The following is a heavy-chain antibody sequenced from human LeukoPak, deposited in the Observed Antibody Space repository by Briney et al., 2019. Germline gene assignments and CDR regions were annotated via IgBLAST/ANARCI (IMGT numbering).Heavy chain of an antibody. CDR3: ARDKVVVVPAALDYYGMDV. CDR1: GFTFSSYA. D-gene: IGHD2-2*01. V-gene: IGHV3-30-3*01. CDR2: ISYDGSNK. J-gene: IGHJ6*02. Sequence: GGSLRLSCAASGFTFSSYAMHWVRQAPGKGLEWVAVISYDGSNKYYADSVKGRFTISRDNSKNTLYLQMNSLRAEDTAVYYCARDKVVVVPAALDYYGMDVWGQGTTVTVSS.